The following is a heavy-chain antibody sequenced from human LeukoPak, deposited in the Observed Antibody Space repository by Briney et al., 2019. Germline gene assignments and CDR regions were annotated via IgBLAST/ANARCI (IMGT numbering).Heavy chain of an antibody. Sequence: WGSVSCTSSGSVFIDNNIYWIRVRQGPGKGLEWVSVIYAAGNTYYADSVKGRLTISRDNSKNTLYLQMSRLRAEDTAVYYCVKTLKSKFEFWGQGTLVTVSS. CDR1: VFIDNNIY. CDR2: IYAAGNT. V-gene: IGHV3-66*01. CDR3: VKTLKSKFEF. D-gene: IGHD3-16*01. J-gene: IGHJ4*02.